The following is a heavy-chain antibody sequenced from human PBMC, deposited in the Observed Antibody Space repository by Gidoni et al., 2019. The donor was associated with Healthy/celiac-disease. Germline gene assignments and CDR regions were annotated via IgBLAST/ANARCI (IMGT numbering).Heavy chain of an antibody. CDR2: INSDGSST. Sequence: EVQLVESGGGLVQPGGSLRLSCAASGFTLSSYWMHWFRHAPVKGLVWVSRINSDGSSTSYADSVKGRFTISRDNAKNTLYLQMNSLRAEDTAVYCCARDLAARGNYYGMDVWGQVTTVTVSS. CDR3: ARDLAARGNYYGMDV. V-gene: IGHV3-74*01. J-gene: IGHJ6*02. D-gene: IGHD6-6*01. CDR1: GFTLSSYW.